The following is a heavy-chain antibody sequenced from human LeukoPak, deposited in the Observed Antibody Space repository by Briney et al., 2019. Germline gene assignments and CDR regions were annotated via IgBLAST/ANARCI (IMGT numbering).Heavy chain of an antibody. D-gene: IGHD2-15*01. J-gene: IGHJ2*01. V-gene: IGHV4-59*01. CDR3: AGVVAPHWYFDP. CDR1: GGSISSYY. CDR2: IYYSGST. Sequence: SETLSLTCTVSGGSISSYYWSWIRQPPGKGLEWIGYIYYSGSTNYNPSLKSRVTISVDTSKNQFSLKLSSVTAADTAVYYCAGVVAPHWYFDPWGRGTLVTVSS.